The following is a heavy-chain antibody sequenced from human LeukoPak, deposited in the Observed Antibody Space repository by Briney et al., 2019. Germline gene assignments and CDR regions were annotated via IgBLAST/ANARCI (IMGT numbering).Heavy chain of an antibody. J-gene: IGHJ5*02. CDR3: ARDSSRLNWFDP. CDR1: GGSISSYY. Sequence: SETLSLTCTVSGGSISSYYWSWIRQPPGKGLEWIGYIYYSGGTNYNPSLKSRVTISVDTSKNQFSLKLSSVTAADTAVYYCARDSSRLNWFDPWGQGTLVTVSS. CDR2: IYYSGGT. V-gene: IGHV4-59*01.